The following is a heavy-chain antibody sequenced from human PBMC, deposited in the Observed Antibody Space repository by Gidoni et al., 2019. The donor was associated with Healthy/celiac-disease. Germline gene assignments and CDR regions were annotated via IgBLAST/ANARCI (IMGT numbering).Heavy chain of an antibody. J-gene: IGHJ6*03. Sequence: QVQLVESGGGVVQPGRSLRLSCAASGFTFSSYDMHWVRQAPGKGLEWVAVISYDGSNKYYADSVKGRFTISRDNSKNTLYLQMNSLRAEDTAVYYCAKGGYSYDWSNDYYYYMDVWGKGTTVTVSS. V-gene: IGHV3-30*18. CDR1: GFTFSSYD. CDR3: AKGGYSYDWSNDYYYYMDV. CDR2: ISYDGSNK. D-gene: IGHD5-18*01.